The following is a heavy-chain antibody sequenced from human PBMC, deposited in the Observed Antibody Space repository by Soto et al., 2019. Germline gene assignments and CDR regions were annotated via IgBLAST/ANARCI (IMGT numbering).Heavy chain of an antibody. Sequence: QVQLVQSGAELKKPGASVKVSCKASGYTFTGYYLHWVRQAPGQGLEWMGWINPNSGGTNYAQKFQGWVTMTRDTSISTAYMELSRLRSDDTAVYYCAREAKTGFSFDYWGQGTLVTVSS. CDR3: AREAKTGFSFDY. CDR2: INPNSGGT. D-gene: IGHD2-15*01. CDR1: GYTFTGYY. V-gene: IGHV1-2*04. J-gene: IGHJ4*02.